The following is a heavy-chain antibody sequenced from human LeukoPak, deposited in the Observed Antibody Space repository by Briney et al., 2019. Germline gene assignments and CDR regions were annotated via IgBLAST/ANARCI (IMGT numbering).Heavy chain of an antibody. CDR1: GGSFSGYY. D-gene: IGHD6-13*01. CDR3: ARAPQDGSNWSHYFDH. V-gene: IGHV4-34*01. Sequence: SETLSLTCAVYGGSFSGYYWSWIRQPPGKGLEWIGEINHSGSTNYNPSLNNRVTISIDRSRIQFSLKLNSVTPADTAVYYCARAPQDGSNWSHYFDHWGRGALVTVSS. CDR2: INHSGST. J-gene: IGHJ4*02.